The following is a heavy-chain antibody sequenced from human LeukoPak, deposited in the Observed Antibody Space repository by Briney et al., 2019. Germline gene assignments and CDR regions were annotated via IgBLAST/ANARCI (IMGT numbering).Heavy chain of an antibody. V-gene: IGHV4-59*01. D-gene: IGHD3-16*01. Sequence: SETLSLTCTVSGGSISSYYWSWIRQPPGKGLEWIGYIYYSGSTNYNPSLKSRVTISVDTSKNQFSLKLSSVTAADTAVYYCARVWVNFGCVDIWRQGTMVTVSS. CDR3: ARVWVNFGCVDI. CDR2: IYYSGST. CDR1: GGSISSYY. J-gene: IGHJ3*02.